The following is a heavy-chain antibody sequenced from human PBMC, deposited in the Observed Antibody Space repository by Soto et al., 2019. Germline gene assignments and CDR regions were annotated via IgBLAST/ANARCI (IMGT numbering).Heavy chain of an antibody. CDR1: GYTFTSYF. Sequence: QVQLVQSGAEVKKPGASVRVSCTASGYTFTSYFIYWVRLAPGQGLEWMGFINPTGGATRYAQKLQGRVTLPRDTSTSTVYMGLRSLRSEYTAVYCCARDSPVSHFFDYWGQGPLVSVPS. CDR3: ARDSPVSHFFDY. V-gene: IGHV1-46*03. J-gene: IGHJ4*02. D-gene: IGHD4-4*01. CDR2: INPTGGAT.